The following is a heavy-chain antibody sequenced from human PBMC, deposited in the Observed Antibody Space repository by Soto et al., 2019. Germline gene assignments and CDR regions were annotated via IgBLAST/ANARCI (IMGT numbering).Heavy chain of an antibody. D-gene: IGHD3-22*01. CDR2: IIPIFGTA. J-gene: IGHJ5*02. CDR3: ARDSLDYDTLVVYNLFDP. V-gene: IGHV1-69*13. Sequence: SVKVSCKASGGTFSSYAISWVRQAPGQGLEWMGGIIPIFGTANYAQKFQGRVTITADESTSTAYMELSSLRSEDTAVYYCARDSLDYDTLVVYNLFDPWGQGTLVPVSS. CDR1: GGTFSSYA.